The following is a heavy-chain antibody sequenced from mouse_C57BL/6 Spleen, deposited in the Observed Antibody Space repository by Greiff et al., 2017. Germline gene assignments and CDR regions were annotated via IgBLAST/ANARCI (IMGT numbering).Heavy chain of an antibody. D-gene: IGHD1-1*01. CDR3: ARRDYGSGFAY. CDR2: IYPGDGDT. V-gene: IGHV1-80*01. J-gene: IGHJ3*01. CDR1: GYAFSSYW. Sequence: QVQLQQSGAELVKPGASVKISCKASGYAFSSYWMNWVKQRPGQGLEWIGQIYPGDGDTNYNGKFKGKATLTADKSSSTAYMQLSSLTAEDSAVYCCARRDYGSGFAYWGQGTLVTVSA.